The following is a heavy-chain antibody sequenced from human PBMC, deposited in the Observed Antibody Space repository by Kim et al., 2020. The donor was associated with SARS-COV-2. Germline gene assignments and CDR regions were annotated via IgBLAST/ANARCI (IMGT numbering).Heavy chain of an antibody. CDR3: AKDFYLSSSWLGDYFDY. Sequence: GGSLRLSCAASGFTFSSYAMSWVRQAPGKGLEWVSAISGSGGSTYYADSVKGRFTISRDNSKNTLYLQMNSLRAEDTAVYYCAKDFYLSSSWLGDYFDYWGQGTLVTVSS. D-gene: IGHD6-13*01. V-gene: IGHV3-23*01. CDR2: ISGSGGST. J-gene: IGHJ4*02. CDR1: GFTFSSYA.